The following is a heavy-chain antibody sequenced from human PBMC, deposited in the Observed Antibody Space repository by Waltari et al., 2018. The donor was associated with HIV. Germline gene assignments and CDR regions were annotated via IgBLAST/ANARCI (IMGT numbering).Heavy chain of an antibody. CDR2: INVATGAT. D-gene: IGHD3-10*01. J-gene: IGHJ4*02. CDR3: ARDFYYGSGRYNYFDY. Sequence: QVQLVQSGAELKKPGASVKVSCKASGYTFTTHSMHWVRQAPGQSLEWMGYINVATGATEYSQRFQGRVTITTDASASTAYLQLTSLISEDTAVYYCARDFYYGSGRYNYFDYWGRGTLVTVSS. CDR1: GYTFTTHS. V-gene: IGHV1-3*01.